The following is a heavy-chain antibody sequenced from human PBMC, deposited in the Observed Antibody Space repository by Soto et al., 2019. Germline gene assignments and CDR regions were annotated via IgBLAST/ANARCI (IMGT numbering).Heavy chain of an antibody. V-gene: IGHV1-46*03. Sequence: ASVKVSCKASGYTFTSYYMHWVRQAPGQGLEWMGIINPSGGSTSYAQKFQGRVTMTRDTSTSTVYMELSSLRSEDTAVYYCVRDSRGYDPGDDALDIGGKGKRVTVS. CDR2: INPSGGST. CDR3: VRDSRGYDPGDDALDI. J-gene: IGHJ3*02. CDR1: GYTFTSYY. D-gene: IGHD5-12*01.